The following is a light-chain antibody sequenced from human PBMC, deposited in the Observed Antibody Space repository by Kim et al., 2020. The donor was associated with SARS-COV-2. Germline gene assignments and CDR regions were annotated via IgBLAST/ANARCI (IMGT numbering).Light chain of an antibody. CDR3: QQYSNWPLT. J-gene: IGKJ4*01. Sequence: VSPGDRATLSCRASQSVNSNLAWYQHKPGQAPRLLIYGASTRATDIPARFSGSGSGTEFTLTISSLQSEDFAVYHCQQYSNWPLTFGGGTKVDIK. V-gene: IGKV3-15*01. CDR2: GAS. CDR1: QSVNSN.